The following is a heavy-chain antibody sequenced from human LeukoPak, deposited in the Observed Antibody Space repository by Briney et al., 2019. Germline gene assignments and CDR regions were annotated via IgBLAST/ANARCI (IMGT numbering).Heavy chain of an antibody. D-gene: IGHD5-12*01. CDR2: IDPSDSYT. Sequence: GASLRISCKGSGYRFTRYWISWVRQMPGKGLEWMGKIDPSDSYTNYSPSFQGHVTISADKSINTAYLQWSSLKASDTAMYYCARHEGGYAASDYWGQGTLVTVSS. CDR3: ARHEGGYAASDY. J-gene: IGHJ4*02. CDR1: GYRFTRYW. V-gene: IGHV5-10-1*01.